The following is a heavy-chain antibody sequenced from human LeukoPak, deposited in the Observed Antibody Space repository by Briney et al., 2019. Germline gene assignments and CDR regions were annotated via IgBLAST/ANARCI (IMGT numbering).Heavy chain of an antibody. Sequence: GGSLRLSWEASGFTFSSNAMSWFRQAPGKGLEWFSAISGIGGSTYYADSVKGRFTISRDNSKNTLYLQMNSLRAEDTAVYYCAKGDYTPYYYYGMDVWGQGTTVTVSS. V-gene: IGHV3-23*01. CDR2: ISGIGGST. J-gene: IGHJ6*02. D-gene: IGHD4-11*01. CDR1: GFTFSSNA. CDR3: AKGDYTPYYYYGMDV.